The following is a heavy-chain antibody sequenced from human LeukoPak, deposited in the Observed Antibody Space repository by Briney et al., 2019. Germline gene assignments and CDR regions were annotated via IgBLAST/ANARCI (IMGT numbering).Heavy chain of an antibody. Sequence: TSETLSLTCAVYGGSFSGYYWSWIRQPPGKGLGWIGEINHSGSTNYNPSLKSRVTISVDTSKNQFSLKLSSVTAADTAVYYCARGTLAPPSPPYYFDYWGQGTLVTVSS. V-gene: IGHV4-34*01. CDR2: INHSGST. CDR3: ARGTLAPPSPPYYFDY. J-gene: IGHJ4*02. CDR1: GGSFSGYY.